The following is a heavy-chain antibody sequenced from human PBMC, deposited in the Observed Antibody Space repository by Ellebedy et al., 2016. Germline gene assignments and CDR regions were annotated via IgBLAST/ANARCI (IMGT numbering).Heavy chain of an antibody. D-gene: IGHD1-26*01. Sequence: ASVKVSCKASGYTFTSYSISWVRQAPGQGLEWMGWINAGNGNTKYSQKFQGRVTITRDTSASTAYMELSSLRSEDTAVYYCARDLVVGATFPSPPHYWGQGTLVTVSS. CDR3: ARDLVVGATFPSPPHY. CDR1: GYTFTSYS. J-gene: IGHJ4*02. CDR2: INAGNGNT. V-gene: IGHV1-3*01.